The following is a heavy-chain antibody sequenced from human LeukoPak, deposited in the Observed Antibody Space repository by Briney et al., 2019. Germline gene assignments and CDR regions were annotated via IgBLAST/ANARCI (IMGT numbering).Heavy chain of an antibody. J-gene: IGHJ5*02. CDR1: GYTFINYD. CDR2: MNPNSGNT. Sequence: AASVKVSCKASGYTFINYDINWVRQAPGQGLEWMGWMNPNSGNTGYAQKFQGRVTITRNTSIRTAYMELSRLRSEDKAMYYCARSITLWKELRREWFDPWGQGTLVIVSS. CDR3: ARSITLWKELRREWFDP. V-gene: IGHV1-8*01. D-gene: IGHD3-10*01.